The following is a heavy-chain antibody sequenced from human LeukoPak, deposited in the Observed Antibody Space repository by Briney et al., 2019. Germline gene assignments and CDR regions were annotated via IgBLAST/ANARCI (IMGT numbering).Heavy chain of an antibody. Sequence: GGSLRLSCAASGFTFSRPWMHWVRQAAGKGLVLVSRIYSDGTGYYADSVKGRFTVSRDNGESTMYLHMNSLRVDDTAVYYCVRDPGNDSHDWYFDLWGRGTLVTVSS. J-gene: IGHJ2*01. CDR3: VRDPGNDSHDWYFDL. CDR2: IYSDGTG. CDR1: GFTFSRPW. V-gene: IGHV3-74*01. D-gene: IGHD1-1*01.